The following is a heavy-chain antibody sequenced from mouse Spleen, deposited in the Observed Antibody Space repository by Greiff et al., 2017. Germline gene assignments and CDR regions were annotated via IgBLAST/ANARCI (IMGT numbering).Heavy chain of an antibody. CDR3: ARISYGNYFLYAMDY. Sequence: EVQLVESGGGLVKPGGSLKLSCAASGFTFSDYGMHWVRQAPEKGLEWVAYISSGSSTIYYADTVKGRFTISRDNAKNTLFLQMTSLRSEDTAMYYCARISYGNYFLYAMDYWGQGTSVTVSS. J-gene: IGHJ4*01. D-gene: IGHD2-1*01. CDR1: GFTFSDYG. V-gene: IGHV5-17*01. CDR2: ISSGSSTI.